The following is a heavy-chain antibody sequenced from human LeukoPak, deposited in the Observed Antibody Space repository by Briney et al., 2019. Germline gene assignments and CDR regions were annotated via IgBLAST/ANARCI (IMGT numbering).Heavy chain of an antibody. V-gene: IGHV4-4*07. J-gene: IGHJ4*02. D-gene: IGHD6-19*01. CDR3: ARAVAGTSSRLFDY. CDR1: GGSISSYY. Sequence: PSETLSLTCTVSGGSISSYYWSWIRQPAGKGLEWIGRVYSSGSTNYNPSLKSRVTMSVDTSKNQFSLKLTSVTAADTAVYYCARAVAGTSSRLFDYWGQGTLVTVSS. CDR2: VYSSGST.